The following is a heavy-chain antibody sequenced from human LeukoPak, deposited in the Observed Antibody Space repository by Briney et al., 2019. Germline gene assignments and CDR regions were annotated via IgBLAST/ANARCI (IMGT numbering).Heavy chain of an antibody. J-gene: IGHJ4*02. CDR3: ARHSAYTFGYHDY. D-gene: IGHD5-18*01. Sequence: SETLSLTCTVSGGSISSYYWSWIRQPPGKGLEWIGYIYYNSVRTNNNPSLKSRVAISVDTSKNQFSLRLSSVTVADTAVYYCARHSAYTFGYHDYWGQGTLVSVSS. CDR1: GGSISSYY. CDR2: IYYNSVRT. V-gene: IGHV4-59*08.